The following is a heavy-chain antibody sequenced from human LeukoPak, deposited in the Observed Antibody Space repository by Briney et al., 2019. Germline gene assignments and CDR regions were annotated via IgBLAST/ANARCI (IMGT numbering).Heavy chain of an antibody. V-gene: IGHV4-59*08. CDR3: ARLDSSGYHSDY. D-gene: IGHD3-22*01. CDR2: MYSSGST. Sequence: SETLSLTCTVSGGSISTYYWSWIRQPPGKGLEWVGCMYSSGSTNYNPSLNSRVTISANTSKNKFSLKLSSVTAADTAVYYCARLDSSGYHSDYWGQGTLVTVSS. J-gene: IGHJ4*02. CDR1: GGSISTYY.